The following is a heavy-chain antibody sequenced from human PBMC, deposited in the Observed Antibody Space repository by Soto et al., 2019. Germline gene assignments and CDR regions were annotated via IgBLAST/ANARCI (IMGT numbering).Heavy chain of an antibody. CDR3: ARQGYCSNSACYSVDY. V-gene: IGHV5-51*01. D-gene: IGHD2-2*01. Sequence: GASLKISCQGSGCSFTSYWIGWVRQMPGKGLEWMGIIYPGDSNTRYSPSFQGQVTISADKSISSAYLQWSSLKASDTAMYYCARQGYCSNSACYSVDYWGQGTLVTVSS. CDR1: GCSFTSYW. CDR2: IYPGDSNT. J-gene: IGHJ4*02.